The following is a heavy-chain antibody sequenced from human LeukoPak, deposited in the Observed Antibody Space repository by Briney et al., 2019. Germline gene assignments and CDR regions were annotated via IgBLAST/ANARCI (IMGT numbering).Heavy chain of an antibody. CDR2: INSDGSST. CDR1: GFTFSSYW. J-gene: IGHJ6*04. CDR3: ARVDSSGWYYYYGMDV. D-gene: IGHD6-19*01. V-gene: IGHV3-74*01. Sequence: GGSLRLSCAASGFTFSSYWMYWVRQAPGKGLVWVSRINSDGSSTSYADSVKGQFTISRDNAKNTLYLQMNSLRAEDTAVYYCARVDSSGWYYYYGMDVWGKGTTVTVSS.